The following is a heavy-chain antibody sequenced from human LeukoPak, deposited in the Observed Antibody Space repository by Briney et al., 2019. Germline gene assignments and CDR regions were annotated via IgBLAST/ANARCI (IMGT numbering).Heavy chain of an antibody. CDR2: IGSSSGYI. V-gene: IGHV3-21*01. CDR3: ARAAAGSGNYYYYMDV. CDR1: GFTFNYYS. J-gene: IGHJ6*03. Sequence: TGGSLRLSCAASGFTFNYYSMNWVRQAPGKGLEWVSSIGSSSGYIYYADSVKGRFTISRDNAKNSVYLHMNGLRAEDTAVYYCARAAAGSGNYYYYMDVWGKGTTVTVSS. D-gene: IGHD6-13*01.